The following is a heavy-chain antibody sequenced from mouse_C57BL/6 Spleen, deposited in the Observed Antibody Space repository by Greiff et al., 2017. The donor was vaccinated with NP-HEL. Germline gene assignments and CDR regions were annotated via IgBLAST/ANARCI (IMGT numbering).Heavy chain of an antibody. D-gene: IGHD4-1*01. CDR1: GYSITSGYY. Sequence: DVQLQESGPGLVKPSQSLSLTCSVTGYSITSGYYWNWIRQFPGNKLEWMGYISYDGSNNYNPSLKNRISITRDTSKNQFFLKLNSVTTEDTATYYCAILGQDYAMDYWGQGTSVTVSS. J-gene: IGHJ4*01. CDR3: AILGQDYAMDY. V-gene: IGHV3-6*01. CDR2: ISYDGSN.